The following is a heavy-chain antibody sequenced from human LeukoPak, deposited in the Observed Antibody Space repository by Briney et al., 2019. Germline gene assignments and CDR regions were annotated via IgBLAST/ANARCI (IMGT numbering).Heavy chain of an antibody. D-gene: IGHD1-1*01. CDR1: GFTFSSYA. V-gene: IGHV3-23*01. CDR3: AKSPKTGFPFDY. J-gene: IGHJ4*02. Sequence: GGPLRLSCAASGFTFSSYAMSWVRQAPGKGLEWVSAISGSGGSTYYADSLRGRFTISRDNSKNTLYLQMSSLRAEDTAVYYCAKSPKTGFPFDYWGKGTLVTVSS. CDR2: ISGSGGST.